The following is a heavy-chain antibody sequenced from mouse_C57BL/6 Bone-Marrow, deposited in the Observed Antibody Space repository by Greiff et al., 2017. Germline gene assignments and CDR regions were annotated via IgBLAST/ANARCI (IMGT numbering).Heavy chain of an antibody. CDR1: GYTFTSYW. V-gene: IGHV1-64*01. CDR3: ARETMVTDY. CDR2: IHPNSGST. J-gene: IGHJ2*01. D-gene: IGHD2-13*01. Sequence: QVQLQQSGAELVKPGASVKLSCKASGYTFTSYWMHWVKQRPGQGLEWIGMIHPNSGSTNYHEKFKSQATLTVDKSSSTAYMQLSSLKSADSAVYCCARETMVTDYWGQGTTVTVSS.